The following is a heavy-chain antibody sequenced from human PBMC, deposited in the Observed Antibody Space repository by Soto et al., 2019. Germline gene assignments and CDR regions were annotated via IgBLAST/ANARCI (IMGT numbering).Heavy chain of an antibody. Sequence: EVQLVQSGGGLVQPGGSLRLSCAASGFTFSSYWMHWVRQAAGKGLVWVSRINSDGSSTSYADSVKGRFTISRETAKNTLDLQMNCLRAADTAVYYDARGGSLNWYFDLWGRGTLVTVSS. V-gene: IGHV3-74*01. CDR2: INSDGSST. D-gene: IGHD1-26*01. CDR3: ARGGSLNWYFDL. CDR1: GFTFSSYW. J-gene: IGHJ2*01.